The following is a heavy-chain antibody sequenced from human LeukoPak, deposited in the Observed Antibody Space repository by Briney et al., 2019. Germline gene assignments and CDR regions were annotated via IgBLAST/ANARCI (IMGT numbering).Heavy chain of an antibody. CDR3: TRSGRQLWLDH. CDR1: GFTFSSYW. Sequence: GGSLRLSCAASGFTFSSYWIHWVRQAPGKGPVWVSRIDSDGSTTTYADSVKGRFTISRDNAKNTLYLQMNSLRAEDTAVYYCTRSGRQLWLDHWGQGTLVTVSS. D-gene: IGHD5-18*01. CDR2: IDSDGSTT. J-gene: IGHJ5*02. V-gene: IGHV3-74*01.